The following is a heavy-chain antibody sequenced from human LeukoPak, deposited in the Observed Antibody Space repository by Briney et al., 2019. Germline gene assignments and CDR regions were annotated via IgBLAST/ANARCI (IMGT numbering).Heavy chain of an antibody. Sequence: GASVKVSCKASGYTFTSYGISWVRQAPGQGLEWMGWISAYNGITNIAQKFQGRVTMTTDTSTSTVYMELRSLRSDDTAVYYCARNGDSGALDIWGQGTMVTVSS. V-gene: IGHV1-18*01. CDR2: ISAYNGIT. CDR3: ARNGDSGALDI. D-gene: IGHD4-17*01. J-gene: IGHJ3*02. CDR1: GYTFTSYG.